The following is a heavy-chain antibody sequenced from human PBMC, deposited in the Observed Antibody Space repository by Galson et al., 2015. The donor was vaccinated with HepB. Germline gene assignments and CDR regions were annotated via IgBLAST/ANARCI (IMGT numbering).Heavy chain of an antibody. Sequence: SLRLSCAASGFTFSSYGMHWVRQAPGKGLEWVAVISYDGSNKYYADSVKGRFTISRDNAKNTLYLQMNSLRAEDTAVYYCAKVRYELWSGYYTELDYWGQGTLVTVSS. CDR3: AKVRYELWSGYYTELDY. CDR1: GFTFSSYG. V-gene: IGHV3-30*18. CDR2: ISYDGSNK. J-gene: IGHJ4*02. D-gene: IGHD3-3*01.